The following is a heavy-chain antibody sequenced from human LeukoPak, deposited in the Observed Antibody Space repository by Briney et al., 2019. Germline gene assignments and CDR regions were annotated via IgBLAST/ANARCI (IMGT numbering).Heavy chain of an antibody. V-gene: IGHV4-59*01. J-gene: IGHJ5*02. D-gene: IGHD4-17*01. CDR2: IYYSGST. CDR3: ARDKGDYGDYYWFDP. CDR1: GGSISSYY. Sequence: PSETLSLTCTVSGGSISSYYWSWIRQPPGKGLEWIGYIYYSGSTNYNPSLKSRATISVDTSKNQFSLKLSSVTAADTAVYYCARDKGDYGDYYWFDPWGQGTLVTVSS.